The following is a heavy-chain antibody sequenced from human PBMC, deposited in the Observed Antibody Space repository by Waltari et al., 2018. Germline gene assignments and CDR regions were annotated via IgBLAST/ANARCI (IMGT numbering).Heavy chain of an antibody. CDR3: ARAPLGGDFPGPVLYYYYGMDV. CDR2: IIPIFGTA. D-gene: IGHD3-10*01. V-gene: IGHV1-69*01. J-gene: IGHJ6*02. Sequence: QVQLVQSGAEVKKPGSSVKVSCKASGGTFSSYAISWVRQAPGQGLEWMGGIIPIFGTANYAQKFQGRVTITADESTSTAYMELSSLRSEDTAVYYCARAPLGGDFPGPVLYYYYGMDVWGQGTTVTVSS. CDR1: GGTFSSYA.